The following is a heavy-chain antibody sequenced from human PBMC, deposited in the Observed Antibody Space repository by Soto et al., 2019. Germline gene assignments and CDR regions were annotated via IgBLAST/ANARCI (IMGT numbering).Heavy chain of an antibody. J-gene: IGHJ5*02. CDR2: IYHIGSP. V-gene: IGHV4-31*03. CDR3: VRDRALDSSGHWFDT. CDR1: GRSVSSVGYY. D-gene: IGHD6-19*01. Sequence: SDTLSLPCTFSGRSVSSVGYYWTLIRQHPGRGLEWIGYIYHIGSPYYNPSLESRVTISLDTSKNQFSLNLTSVTAADTAIYYCVRDRALDSSGHWFDTWGQGTLVTVSS.